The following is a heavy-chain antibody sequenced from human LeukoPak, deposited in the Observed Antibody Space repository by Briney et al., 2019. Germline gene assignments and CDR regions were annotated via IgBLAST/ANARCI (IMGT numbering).Heavy chain of an antibody. CDR1: GFTFSSYG. J-gene: IGHJ6*02. CDR3: ARDLVTTGDYYYYYGMDV. V-gene: IGHV3-33*01. D-gene: IGHD1-14*01. CDR2: IWYDGSNK. Sequence: GGSLRLSCAASGFTFSSYGMHWVRQAPGKGLERVAVIWYDGSNKYYADSVKGRFTISRDNPKNTLYLQMNSLRAEDTAVYYCARDLVTTGDYYYYYGMDVWGQGTTVTVSS.